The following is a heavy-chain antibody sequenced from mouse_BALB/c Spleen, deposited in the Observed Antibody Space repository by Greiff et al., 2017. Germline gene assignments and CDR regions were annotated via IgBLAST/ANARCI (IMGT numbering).Heavy chain of an antibody. CDR2: ISSGGGST. V-gene: IGHV5-12-1*01. CDR1: GFAFSSYD. D-gene: IGHD1-1*01. CDR3: ARGGYGSSYRAMDY. Sequence: EVKLMESGGGLVKPGGSLKLSCAASGFAFSSYDMSWVRQTPEKRLEWVAYISSGGGSTYYPDTVKGRFPLSRDNAKNTQYLQRSSLKSEDTAIYYCARGGYGSSYRAMDYWGQGTSVTVSS. J-gene: IGHJ4*01.